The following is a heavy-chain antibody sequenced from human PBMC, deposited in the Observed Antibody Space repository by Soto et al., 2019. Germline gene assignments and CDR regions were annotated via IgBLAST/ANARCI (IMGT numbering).Heavy chain of an antibody. CDR2: ISYDGSNK. D-gene: IGHD6-19*01. V-gene: IGHV3-30*18. CDR1: GFTFSSYG. J-gene: IGHJ6*02. Sequence: PGGSLRPSCAASGFTFSSYGMHWVRQAPGKGLEWVAVISYDGSNKYYADSVKGRFTISRDNSKNTLYLQMNSLRAEDTAVYYCAKIGKQWLALYYYYYGMDVWGQGTTVTVSS. CDR3: AKIGKQWLALYYYYYGMDV.